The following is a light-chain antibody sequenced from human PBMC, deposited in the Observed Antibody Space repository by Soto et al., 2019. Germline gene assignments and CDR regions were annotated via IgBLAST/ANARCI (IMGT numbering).Light chain of an antibody. CDR2: GAS. CDR3: QQDGNSPNT. CDR1: QSVNSNY. V-gene: IGKV3-20*01. J-gene: IGKJ2*01. Sequence: EIVLTQSPGTLSLSPGERATLSCRASQSVNSNYLAWYQQKTGQVPRPLIYGASIRAAGVPDRLSGSGSGTDFTHTSNRREPEDYAVYDCQQDGNSPNTLGQGTKLEIK.